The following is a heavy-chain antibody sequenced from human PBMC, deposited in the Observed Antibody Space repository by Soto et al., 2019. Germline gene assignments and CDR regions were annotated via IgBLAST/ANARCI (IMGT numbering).Heavy chain of an antibody. CDR2: IYYSGST. D-gene: IGHD3-22*01. CDR1: GGSISSYY. CDR3: ARQYYDSRSPFGY. J-gene: IGHJ4*01. Sequence: SETLSLTCTVSGGSISSYYWSWIRQPPGKGLEWIGYIYYSGSTNYNPSLKSRVTISVDTSKNQFSLKLSSVTAADTAVYYCARQYYDSRSPFGYWGQGTLVTVPS. V-gene: IGHV4-59*08.